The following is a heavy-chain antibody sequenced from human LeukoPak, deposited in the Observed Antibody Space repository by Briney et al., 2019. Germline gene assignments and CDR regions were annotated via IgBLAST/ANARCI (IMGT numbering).Heavy chain of an antibody. Sequence: SETLSLTCAVSGYSISSGYYWGWIRQPPGKGLEWIASIYQSGSTYHNPSVKSRVTISVDTSKNQFSLKLTSVTAADTAVYFCASGSDYGATLPFFHWGQGSLVTVSS. V-gene: IGHV4-38-2*01. CDR3: ASGSDYGATLPFFH. CDR1: GYSISSGYY. D-gene: IGHD4/OR15-4a*01. J-gene: IGHJ4*02. CDR2: IYQSGST.